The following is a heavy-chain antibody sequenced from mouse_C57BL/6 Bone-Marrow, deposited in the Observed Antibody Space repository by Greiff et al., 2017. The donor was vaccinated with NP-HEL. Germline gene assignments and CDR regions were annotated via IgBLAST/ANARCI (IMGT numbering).Heavy chain of an antibody. J-gene: IGHJ3*01. D-gene: IGHD1-1*01. Sequence: DVTLVESGGGLVKPGGSLKLSCAASGFTFSSYAMSWVRQTPEKRLEWVATISDGGSYTYYPDNVKGRFTISRDNAKNNLYLQMSHLKSEDTAMYYCASPDYYGRSYLFAYWGQGTLVTVSA. CDR2: ISDGGSYT. CDR3: ASPDYYGRSYLFAY. V-gene: IGHV5-4*03. CDR1: GFTFSSYA.